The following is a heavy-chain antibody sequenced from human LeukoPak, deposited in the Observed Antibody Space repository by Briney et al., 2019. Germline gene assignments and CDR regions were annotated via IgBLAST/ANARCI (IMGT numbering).Heavy chain of an antibody. V-gene: IGHV1-2*04. Sequence: ASVKVSCKASRYTFTGYYMYWVRQAPGQGLEWMGWINANSGGTNYAQKFQGWVTMTRDTSLSTAYMELSRLRSDDTAVYYCARGPNDYGDYELPDYWGQGTLVTVSS. D-gene: IGHD4-17*01. CDR3: ARGPNDYGDYELPDY. J-gene: IGHJ4*02. CDR1: RYTFTGYY. CDR2: INANSGGT.